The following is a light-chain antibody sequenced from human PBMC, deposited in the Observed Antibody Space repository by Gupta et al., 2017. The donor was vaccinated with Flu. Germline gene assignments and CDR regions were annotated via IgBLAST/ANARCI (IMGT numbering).Light chain of an antibody. Sequence: DIQLTQSPSSVSASVGDRVTITCRASQGISSWLAWYQQKPGKAPKLLSYAASSLQSGVPARFSGSGSRTDFTHSTSILQAEDFATYDGQHAHSYSPTITFGQGTRLEI. V-gene: IGKV1-12*01. CDR2: AAS. CDR3: QHAHSYSPTIT. CDR1: QGISSW. J-gene: IGKJ5*01.